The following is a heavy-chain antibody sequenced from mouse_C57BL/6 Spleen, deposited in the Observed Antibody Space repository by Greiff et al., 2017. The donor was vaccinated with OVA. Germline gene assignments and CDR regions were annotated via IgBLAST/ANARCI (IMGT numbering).Heavy chain of an antibody. J-gene: IGHJ4*01. D-gene: IGHD1-1*01. V-gene: IGHV1-63*01. CDR2: IYPGGGYT. Sequence: QVQLKESGAELVRPGTSVKMSCKASGYTFTNYWIGWAKQRPGHGLEWIGDIYPGGGYTNYNEKFKGKATLTADKSSSTAYMQFSSLTSEDSAIYYCARDYYGSSYGDYYAMDYWGQGTSVTVSS. CDR3: ARDYYGSSYGDYYAMDY. CDR1: GYTFTNYW.